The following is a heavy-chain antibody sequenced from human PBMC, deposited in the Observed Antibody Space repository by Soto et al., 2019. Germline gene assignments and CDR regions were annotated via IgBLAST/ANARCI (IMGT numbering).Heavy chain of an antibody. J-gene: IGHJ3*02. CDR3: AKGPHLWSYGFGAFDI. D-gene: IGHD5-18*01. CDR1: GFTFSSYG. CDR2: ISYDGSNK. Sequence: PGGSLRLSCAASGFTFSSYGMHWVHQAPGKGLEWVAVISYDGSNKYYADSVKGRFTISRDNSKNTLYLQMNSLRAEDTAVYYCAKGPHLWSYGFGAFDIWGQGTMVTVSS. V-gene: IGHV3-30*18.